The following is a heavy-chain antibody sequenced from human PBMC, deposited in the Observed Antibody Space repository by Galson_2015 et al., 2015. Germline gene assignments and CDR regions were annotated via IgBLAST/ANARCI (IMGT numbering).Heavy chain of an antibody. CDR1: GSSFPGYW. CDR2: IYPGEYAT. J-gene: IGHJ4*02. V-gene: IGHV5-51*01. D-gene: IGHD2-2*01. Sequence: SGAAVTKPGESLTISSRGSGSSFPGYWVGWGRQTPRKGLERMGIIYPGEYATTYSPSFQGQVTISTDKPISTAYLQWSSLKASDTAMYYCARHLVVVPAAIQLDYWGQGTLVTVSS. CDR3: ARHLVVVPAAIQLDY.